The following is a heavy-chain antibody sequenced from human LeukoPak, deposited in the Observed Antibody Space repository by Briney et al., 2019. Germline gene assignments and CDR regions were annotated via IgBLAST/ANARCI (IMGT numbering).Heavy chain of an antibody. CDR3: AKGLSSTSRVGYYYYYGMDV. D-gene: IGHD2-2*01. CDR2: ISWNSGSI. Sequence: GGSLRLSCAASGFTFSSYSMNWVRQAPGKGLERVSGISWNSGSIGYADSVKGRFTISRDNAKNSLYLQMNSLRAEDTALYYCAKGLSSTSRVGYYYYYGMDVWGQGTTVTVSS. J-gene: IGHJ6*02. V-gene: IGHV3-9*01. CDR1: GFTFSSYS.